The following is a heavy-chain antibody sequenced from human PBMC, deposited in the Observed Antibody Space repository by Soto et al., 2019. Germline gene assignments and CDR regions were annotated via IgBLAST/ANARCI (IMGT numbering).Heavy chain of an antibody. V-gene: IGHV4-59*01. CDR3: ASGYYDFWSCYYMYFQH. D-gene: IGHD3-3*01. CDR1: GGSISSYY. CDR2: IYYSGST. Sequence: QVQLQESGPGLVKPSETLSLTCTVSGGSISSYYWSWIRQPPGKGLEWIGYIYYSGSTNYNPSLNSRLTISVDTSKNQFSPKLSSVTAADTAVYYCASGYYDFWSCYYMYFQHWGQGTLVTVSS. J-gene: IGHJ1*01.